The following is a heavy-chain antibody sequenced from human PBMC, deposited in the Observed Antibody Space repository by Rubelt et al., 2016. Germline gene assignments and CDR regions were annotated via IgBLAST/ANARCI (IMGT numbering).Heavy chain of an antibody. V-gene: IGHV4-34*01. Sequence: QVQLQQWGAGLLKPSETLSLTCAVYGGSFSGYYWSWIRQPPGKGLEWIGEINHSGSTNYNPSLMSRVTISVETSKNQFSRKLSSVTAAETAVYYCARTSIIAVGASIFDYWGQGTLVTVSS. CDR3: ARTSIIAVGASIFDY. J-gene: IGHJ4*02. D-gene: IGHD1-26*01. CDR2: INHSGST. CDR1: GGSFSGYY.